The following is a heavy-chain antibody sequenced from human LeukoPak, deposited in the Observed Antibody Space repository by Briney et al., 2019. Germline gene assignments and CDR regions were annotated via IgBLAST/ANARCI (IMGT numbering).Heavy chain of an antibody. Sequence: GGSLRLSCAASGFTVSSNYMSWVRQAPGKGLEWVSVIYSGGSTYYADSVKGRFTVSKDNSKNTLYLQMNSLRAEDPAVYYCAREYCSSTSCYRGYFDYWGPGTLVTVSS. D-gene: IGHD2-2*01. CDR3: AREYCSSTSCYRGYFDY. V-gene: IGHV3-66*01. CDR2: IYSGGST. CDR1: GFTVSSNY. J-gene: IGHJ4*02.